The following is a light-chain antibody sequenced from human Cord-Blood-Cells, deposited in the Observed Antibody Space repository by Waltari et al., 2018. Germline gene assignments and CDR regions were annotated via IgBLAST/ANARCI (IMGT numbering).Light chain of an antibody. J-gene: IGLJ2*01. V-gene: IGLV1-40*01. Sequence: QSVLTQPPSVSGAPGQRVTISCTGSSSNIGAGYDVHWYQQLPGTAPKLLIYGNSHRPSGVPDRFSGSKSGTSASLAITGLQAEDEADYYCQSYDSSLSGPLFGGGTKLTVL. CDR2: GNS. CDR3: QSYDSSLSGPL. CDR1: SSNIGAGYD.